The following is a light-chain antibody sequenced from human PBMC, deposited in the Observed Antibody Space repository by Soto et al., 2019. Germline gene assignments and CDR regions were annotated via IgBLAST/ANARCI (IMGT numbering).Light chain of an antibody. J-gene: IGLJ2*01. V-gene: IGLV2-14*01. CDR1: MRDVGAYNL. CDR3: SYYKSQSSLI. CDR2: EVR. Sequence: QSALTQPASVSGAPGQSITISCAGTMRDVGAYNLVSWYQQHPGRAPQLIIYEVRNRPSGISFRFSGSKSGNTASLTISGLQAEDEADYYCSYYKSQSSLIFGGGTKLTVL.